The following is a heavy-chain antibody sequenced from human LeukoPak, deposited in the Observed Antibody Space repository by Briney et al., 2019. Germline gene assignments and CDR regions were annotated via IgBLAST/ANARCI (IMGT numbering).Heavy chain of an antibody. J-gene: IGHJ5*02. D-gene: IGHD2-8*01. CDR3: ARGRVSMHTEFDP. Sequence: ASVKVSCKASGYTFTSYGISWVRQAPGQGLEWMGWISAYNGNTNYAQKFQGRVTMTRDTSISTAYMELNRLRSDDTAIYLCARGRVSMHTEFDPWGQGTLVTVSS. V-gene: IGHV1-18*01. CDR1: GYTFTSYG. CDR2: ISAYNGNT.